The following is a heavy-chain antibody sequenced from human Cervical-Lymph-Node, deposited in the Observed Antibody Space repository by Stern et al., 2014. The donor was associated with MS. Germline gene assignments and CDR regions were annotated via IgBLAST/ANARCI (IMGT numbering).Heavy chain of an antibody. V-gene: IGHV4-59*08. CDR2: IHYSGTT. Sequence: QLQLQESGPGLVKPSETLSLTCTVSGGSMNSFYWSWMRQPPGKGLEWIGYIHYSGTTNYNPSLKSRLTMSVDTSKNQFSLTLTSVTAADTAVYYCARHSGWYGSHYWGHGTLVTVSS. CDR3: ARHSGWYGSHY. J-gene: IGHJ4*01. CDR1: GGSMNSFY. D-gene: IGHD6-19*01.